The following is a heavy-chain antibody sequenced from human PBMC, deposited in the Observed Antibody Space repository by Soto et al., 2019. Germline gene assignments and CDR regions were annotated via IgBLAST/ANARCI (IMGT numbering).Heavy chain of an antibody. CDR2: ISAYNGNT. Sequence: ASVKVSCKASGYTFTSYGISWVRQAPGQGLEWMGWISAYNGNTNYAQKLQGRVTMTTDTSTSTAYMELRSLRSDDTAVCYCARDPLLHCSSTSCYEIVWFDPWGQGTLVTVSS. CDR3: ARDPLLHCSSTSCYEIVWFDP. D-gene: IGHD2-2*01. CDR1: GYTFTSYG. V-gene: IGHV1-18*01. J-gene: IGHJ5*02.